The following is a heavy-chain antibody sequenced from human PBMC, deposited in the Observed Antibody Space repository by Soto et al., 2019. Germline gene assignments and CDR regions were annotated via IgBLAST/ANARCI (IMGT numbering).Heavy chain of an antibody. D-gene: IGHD6-13*01. CDR2: ISSHNGNT. J-gene: IGHJ4*02. Sequence: QVQLVQSGDEVKQPGASVKVSCKASGSTITAYGISWVRQAPGQGLEWMAWISSHNGNTYYAQNLQGRVTMTTDTSTSTAYMELRSLRSDDTDVYYCASSSIAAAGPFDYWGQGALVTVSS. CDR1: GSTITAYG. V-gene: IGHV1-18*01. CDR3: ASSSIAAAGPFDY.